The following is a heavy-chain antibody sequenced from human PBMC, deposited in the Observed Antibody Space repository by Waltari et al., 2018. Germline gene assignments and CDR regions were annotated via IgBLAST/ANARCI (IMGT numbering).Heavy chain of an antibody. Sequence: EVQVVESGGGLVQPGGSLRLSCAASGFSVSSNYMSWVRRAPGKGLEWVSVIYSGGSSYYADSVKGRFTISRDNSKNTLYLQMNSLRSEDTAVYYCAREGGGAYGSGSPILPHFDCWGQGTLVTVSS. CDR3: AREGGGAYGSGSPILPHFDC. V-gene: IGHV3-66*01. J-gene: IGHJ4*02. D-gene: IGHD3-10*01. CDR1: GFSVSSNY. CDR2: IYSGGSS.